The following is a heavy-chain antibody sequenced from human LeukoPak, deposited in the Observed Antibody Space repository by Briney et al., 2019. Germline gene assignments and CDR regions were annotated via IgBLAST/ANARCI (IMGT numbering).Heavy chain of an antibody. Sequence: PSETLSLTCTVSGGSISSTSHYWGWIRQPPGKGLEWIGSMHYSGTTYYNSSLKSRVTISVDTSKNQFSLKLSSVTAADTAVYYCASSSGYCGGASCYNYWGQGTLVTVSS. V-gene: IGHV4-39*01. CDR2: MHYSGTT. J-gene: IGHJ4*02. CDR1: GGSISSTSHY. CDR3: ASSSGYCGGASCYNY. D-gene: IGHD2-15*01.